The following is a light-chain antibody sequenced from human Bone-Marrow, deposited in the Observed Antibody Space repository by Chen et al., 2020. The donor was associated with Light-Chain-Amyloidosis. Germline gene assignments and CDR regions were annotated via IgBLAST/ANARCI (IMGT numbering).Light chain of an antibody. Sequence: QSVLTQPPSVSAAPGQKVTISCHGSSSNIGNRFVSWYQHLPGTAPKLLIYDNNKRPSGIPDRFSGSKSGTSATLDITGLQTADEADYYCAPCDNSPRVFGGATKLTVL. V-gene: IGLV1-51*01. J-gene: IGLJ3*02. CDR3: APCDNSPRV. CDR2: DNN. CDR1: SSNIGNRF.